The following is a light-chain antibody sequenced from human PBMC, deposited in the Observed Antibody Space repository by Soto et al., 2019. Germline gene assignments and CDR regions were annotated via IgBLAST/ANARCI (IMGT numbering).Light chain of an antibody. CDR1: QSVRNSY. CDR2: GAD. J-gene: IGKJ2*01. Sequence: EIVLTQFPDTLSLSPGERATISCRASQSVRNSYLAWYQQRPGQAPRLLIYGADSRATGIPDRFSGSGSDTDFTLTISRLEPEDFAVYYCQQYGSSPRYTFGQGTKLEI. CDR3: QQYGSSPRYT. V-gene: IGKV3-20*01.